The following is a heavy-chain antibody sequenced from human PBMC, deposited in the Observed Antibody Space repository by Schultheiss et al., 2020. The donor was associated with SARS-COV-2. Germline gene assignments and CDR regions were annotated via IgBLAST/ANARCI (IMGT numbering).Heavy chain of an antibody. CDR3: AKDRHDYGDYAWVFDY. J-gene: IGHJ4*02. CDR2: ISWNSGSI. Sequence: GGSLRLSCAASGFTFSSYSMNWVRQAPGKGLEWVSGISWNSGSIGYADSVKGRFTISRDNAKNSLYLQMNSLRAEDTALYYCAKDRHDYGDYAWVFDYWGQGALVTVSS. D-gene: IGHD4-17*01. CDR1: GFTFSSYS. V-gene: IGHV3-9*01.